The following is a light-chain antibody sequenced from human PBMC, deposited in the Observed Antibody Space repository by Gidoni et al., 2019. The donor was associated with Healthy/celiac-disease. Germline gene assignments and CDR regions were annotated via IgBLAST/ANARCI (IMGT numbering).Light chain of an antibody. CDR3: QQYNSYSRT. V-gene: IGKV1-5*03. CDR1: QSISSW. Sequence: DIQMTQSPSTLSASVGDRVTITCRASQSISSWLAWYQQKPGKAPKLLIYKASSLESGVPSRFSGSGSGTEFTLTISSLQPDDFATYYCQQYNSYSRTFGQXTKVDIK. J-gene: IGKJ1*01. CDR2: KAS.